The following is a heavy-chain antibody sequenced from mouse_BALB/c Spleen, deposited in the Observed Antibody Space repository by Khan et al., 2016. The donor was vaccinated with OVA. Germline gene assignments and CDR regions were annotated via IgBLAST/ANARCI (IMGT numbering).Heavy chain of an antibody. CDR1: GFSLNNYS. V-gene: IGHV2-2*02. CDR3: ARRGYDYGRGALFAY. Sequence: QVQLKESGPGLVQPSQSLSITCTVSGFSLNNYSVHWVRQSPGKGLEWLGVIWSAGSTDYNAAFISRMTISKDNSRNQIFFRMNSLQPNDTAIDCCARRGYDYGRGALFAYWGQGTLVTVSA. CDR2: IWSAGST. J-gene: IGHJ3*01. D-gene: IGHD2-4*01.